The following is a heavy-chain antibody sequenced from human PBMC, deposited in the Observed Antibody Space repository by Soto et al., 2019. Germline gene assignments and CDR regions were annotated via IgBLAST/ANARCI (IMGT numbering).Heavy chain of an antibody. D-gene: IGHD3-3*01. CDR2: IKSKTDGGTT. J-gene: IGHJ6*02. Sequence: GGSLRLSCAASGFTFSNAWMSWARQAPGKGLEWVGRIKSKTDGGTTDYAAPVKGRFTISRDDSKNTLYLQMNSLKTEDTAVYYCTTGPLYYDFWSGSERDGYYGMDVWGQGTTVTVSS. CDR1: GFTFSNAW. V-gene: IGHV3-15*01. CDR3: TTGPLYYDFWSGSERDGYYGMDV.